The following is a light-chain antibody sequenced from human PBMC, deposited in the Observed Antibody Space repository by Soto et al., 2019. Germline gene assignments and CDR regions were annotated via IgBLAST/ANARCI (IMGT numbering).Light chain of an antibody. J-gene: IGKJ3*01. CDR1: QSVSSN. CDR2: GAS. V-gene: IGKV3-15*01. CDR3: QQYGSSLFT. Sequence: EIVMTQSPATLSVSPGERATLSCRASQSVSSNLAWYQQKPGQAPRLLIYGASTRATGIPARFIGSGSGTEFTLTISSLQSEDFAVYYCQQYGSSLFTFGPGTKVDIK.